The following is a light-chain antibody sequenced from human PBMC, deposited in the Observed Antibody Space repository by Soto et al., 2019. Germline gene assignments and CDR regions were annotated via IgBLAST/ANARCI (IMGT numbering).Light chain of an antibody. CDR1: SSNIGAGYD. V-gene: IGLV1-40*01. CDR2: GNS. J-gene: IGLJ1*01. Sequence: QSVLTQPPSVSGAPGQRVTISCTGSSSNIGAGYDVHWYQQLPGTAPKLLIYGNSNRPSGVPDRFSGSKSGTSASLAITGLQAEDEADYYCQSYDSRLSGWGFGTGTKSPS. CDR3: QSYDSRLSGWG.